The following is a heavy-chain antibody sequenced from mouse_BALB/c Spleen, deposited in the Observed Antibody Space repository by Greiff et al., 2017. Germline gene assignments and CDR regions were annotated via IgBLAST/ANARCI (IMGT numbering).Heavy chain of an antibody. CDR1: GYTFTSYW. CDR2: INPSTGYT. V-gene: IGHV1-7*01. Sequence: VQLQQSGAELAKPGASVKMSCKASGYTFTSYWMHWVKQRPGQGLEWIGYINPSTGYTEYNQKFKDKATLTADKSSSTAYMQLSSLTSEDSAVYYCARVRDWFAYWGQGTLVTVSA. CDR3: ARVRDWFAY. D-gene: IGHD2-14*01. J-gene: IGHJ3*01.